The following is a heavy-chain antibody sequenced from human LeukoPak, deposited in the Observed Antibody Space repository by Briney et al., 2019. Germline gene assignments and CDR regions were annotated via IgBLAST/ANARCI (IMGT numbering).Heavy chain of an antibody. V-gene: IGHV4-4*02. CDR1: GGSVINTNW. D-gene: IGHD4-23*01. Sequence: SETLSLTCGVSGGSVINTNWWTWVRQPPGKGLEWIGEVHLDGRTNYNPSLESRLTMSVDVSENQVSLKLTSVTAADTAVYYCARGRGVVTAYDIWGQGTMVTVSS. J-gene: IGHJ3*02. CDR3: ARGRGVVTAYDI. CDR2: VHLDGRT.